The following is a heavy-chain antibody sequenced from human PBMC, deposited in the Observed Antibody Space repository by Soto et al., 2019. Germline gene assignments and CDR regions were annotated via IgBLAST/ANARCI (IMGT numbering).Heavy chain of an antibody. V-gene: IGHV4-34*01. J-gene: IGHJ4*02. D-gene: IGHD3-10*01. Sequence: QVQLQQWGAGLLKPSETLSLTCAVYGGSFSGYYWSWIRQPPGKGLEWIGEINHSGSTNYNPSLNRRFTISVDTSKNQFSLKLSSVTAADTAVYYCARTSYYYGSAPLDYWCQGSLVTVSS. CDR1: GGSFSGYY. CDR2: INHSGST. CDR3: ARTSYYYGSAPLDY.